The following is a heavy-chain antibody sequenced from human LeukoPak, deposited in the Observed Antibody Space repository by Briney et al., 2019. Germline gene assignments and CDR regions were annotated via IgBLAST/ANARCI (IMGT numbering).Heavy chain of an antibody. CDR1: GFTFRSYG. CDR3: AKPKQQLDLNYFDY. V-gene: IGHV3-30*02. Sequence: GGSLRLSCAASGFTFRSYGMHWVRQAPGKGLEWVAVIWYDGSNKYYADSVKGRFTISRDNSKNTLYLQMNSLRAEDTAVYYCAKPKQQLDLNYFDYWGQGTLVTVSS. D-gene: IGHD6-13*01. CDR2: IWYDGSNK. J-gene: IGHJ4*02.